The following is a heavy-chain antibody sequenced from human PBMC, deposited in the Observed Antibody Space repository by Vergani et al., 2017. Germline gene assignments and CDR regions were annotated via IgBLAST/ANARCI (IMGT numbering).Heavy chain of an antibody. J-gene: IGHJ3*02. CDR2: IYYSGST. D-gene: IGHD2-21*02. V-gene: IGHV4-59*01. Sequence: QVQLQESGPGLVKPSETLSLTCTVSGGSISSYYWSWIRQPPGKGLEWIGYIYYSGSTNYNPSLKSRVTISVDTSKNQFSLKLSPVTAADTAVYYCARNPYCGGDCYSDAFDIWGQGTMVTVSS. CDR3: ARNPYCGGDCYSDAFDI. CDR1: GGSISSYY.